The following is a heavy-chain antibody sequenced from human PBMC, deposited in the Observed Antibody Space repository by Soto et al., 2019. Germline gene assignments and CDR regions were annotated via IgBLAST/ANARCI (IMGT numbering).Heavy chain of an antibody. CDR3: ARDRVESGYPEYFQH. D-gene: IGHD3-22*01. Sequence: EGKLVESGGGLIQPGGSLRLSCAASGYTVSSNYMSWVRQAPGKGLEWVSVIYSGGSTYYADSVKGRFTISRDNSKNTLYLQMNSLRAEDTAVYYCARDRVESGYPEYFQHWGQGTLVTVSS. CDR2: IYSGGST. V-gene: IGHV3-53*01. CDR1: GYTVSSNY. J-gene: IGHJ1*01.